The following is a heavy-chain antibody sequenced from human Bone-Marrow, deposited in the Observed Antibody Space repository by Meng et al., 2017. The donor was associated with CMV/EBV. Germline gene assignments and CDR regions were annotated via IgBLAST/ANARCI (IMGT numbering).Heavy chain of an antibody. V-gene: IGHV1-2*02. D-gene: IGHD2-15*01. CDR2: INPNSGGT. CDR1: GYTFTGYY. Sequence: ASVKVSCKASGYTFTGYYMHWVRQAPGQGLEWMGWINPNSGGTNYAQKFQGRVTMTRDTSISTAYMELSRLRSDDTAVYYCARDPSEYCSGGSGPIGGMDVWGQGTTVTVSS. J-gene: IGHJ6*02. CDR3: ARDPSEYCSGGSGPIGGMDV.